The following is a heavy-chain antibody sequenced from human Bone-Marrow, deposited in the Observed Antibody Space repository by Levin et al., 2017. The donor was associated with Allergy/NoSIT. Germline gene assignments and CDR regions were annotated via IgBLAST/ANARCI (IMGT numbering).Heavy chain of an antibody. V-gene: IGHV3-15*01. CDR3: TTGLNLWS. CDR2: IKREIDGGAT. Sequence: PGESLKISCVTSGFTFNNAWMSWVRQAPGKGLEWVGRIKREIDGGATDYAAPVKGRFTISRDDSKNTLYLQMNSLEIEDTAVYFCTTGLNLWSWGQGTLVSVST. CDR1: GFTFNNAW. J-gene: IGHJ5*02. D-gene: IGHD2-21*01.